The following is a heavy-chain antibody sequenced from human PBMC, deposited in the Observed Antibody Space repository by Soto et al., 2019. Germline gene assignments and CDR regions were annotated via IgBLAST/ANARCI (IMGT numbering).Heavy chain of an antibody. D-gene: IGHD2-8*02. CDR3: ARATSFSGHHGY. V-gene: IGHV4-31*03. Sequence: QLQLQESGPGLVKPSQTLSLACPVSGGSFSSGGYYWSWIRQLPGKGLEWIGYIYYSGSTYYNPSLKRRFTISLDTSKNQFSLKLSSVTAADTAVYYCARATSFSGHHGYWGQGTLVTVSS. J-gene: IGHJ4*02. CDR1: GGSFSSGGYY. CDR2: IYYSGST.